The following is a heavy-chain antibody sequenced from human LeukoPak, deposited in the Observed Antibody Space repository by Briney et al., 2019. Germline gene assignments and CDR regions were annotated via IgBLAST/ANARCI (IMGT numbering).Heavy chain of an antibody. CDR2: IYYSGSI. J-gene: IGHJ3*02. CDR3: ARVRDDFWSGYSDAFDI. V-gene: IGHV4-39*07. CDR1: NGSITNYKYY. Sequence: SETLSLTCNVSNGSITNYKYYWAWLRQPPGQGLEWIGTIYYSGSIYYNPSLKSRVTMSVDTSKNQFSLKLSSVTAADTAVYYCARVRDDFWSGYSDAFDIWGQGTMVTVSS. D-gene: IGHD3-3*01.